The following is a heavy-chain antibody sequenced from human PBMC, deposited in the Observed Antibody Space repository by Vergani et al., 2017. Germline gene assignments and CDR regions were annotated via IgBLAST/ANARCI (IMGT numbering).Heavy chain of an antibody. V-gene: IGHV1-2*02. J-gene: IGHJ6*02. Sequence: QVQLVQSGAEVKKPGASVKVSCKASGYTFTGYYMHWVRQAPGQGLEWMGWINPNSGGTNYAQKFQGRVTMTRDTSISTAYMELSRLRSDDTAVYYCARGRIAAAGKGVPLWSYYYYYGMDVWGQGTTVTVSS. CDR2: INPNSGGT. CDR1: GYTFTGYY. CDR3: ARGRIAAAGKGVPLWSYYYYYGMDV. D-gene: IGHD6-13*01.